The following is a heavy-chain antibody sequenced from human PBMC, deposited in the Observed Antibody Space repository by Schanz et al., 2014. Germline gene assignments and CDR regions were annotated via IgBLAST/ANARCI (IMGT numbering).Heavy chain of an antibody. D-gene: IGHD2-15*01. CDR2: ISAYNGNM. V-gene: IGHV1-18*01. CDR3: ARAGFCSGSACYSLGIDY. CDR1: GGTFTSYA. J-gene: IGHJ4*02. Sequence: QVQLVQSGAELKNPGASVKVSCKASGGTFTSYAFSWVRQAPGQGLEWMGWISAYNGNMNYAPKFQGRVTMTTDTSTSTAYMELRNLRSEDTAVYYCARAGFCSGSACYSLGIDYWGQGTLVTVSS.